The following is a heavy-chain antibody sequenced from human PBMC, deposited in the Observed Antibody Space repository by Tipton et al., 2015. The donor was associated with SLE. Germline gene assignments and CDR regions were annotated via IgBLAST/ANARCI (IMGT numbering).Heavy chain of an antibody. D-gene: IGHD2-15*01. J-gene: IGHJ4*02. V-gene: IGHV4-59*11. Sequence: TLSLTCTVSGGSISSHYWSWIRQAPGKGLEWIGYISNSETTNYNPPLQSRVTISVDTSKSQFSLKLRSVTAADTAVYYCAGAWQGYCSGGTCYVLDYWGQGTLVTVSS. CDR2: ISNSETT. CDR1: GGSISSHY. CDR3: AGAWQGYCSGGTCYVLDY.